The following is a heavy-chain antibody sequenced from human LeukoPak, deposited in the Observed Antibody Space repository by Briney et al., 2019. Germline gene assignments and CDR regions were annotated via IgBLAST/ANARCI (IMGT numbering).Heavy chain of an antibody. CDR1: GFTFSSYG. D-gene: IGHD6-6*01. Sequence: PGRSLRLSCAASGFTFSSYGMHWVRQAPGKGLEWVAVIWYDGSNKYYADSVKGRFTISRDNSKNTLYLQMNSLRAEDTAVYYCARYSSSWAYTFDYWGQGTLVTVSS. CDR3: ARYSSSWAYTFDY. V-gene: IGHV3-33*01. CDR2: IWYDGSNK. J-gene: IGHJ4*02.